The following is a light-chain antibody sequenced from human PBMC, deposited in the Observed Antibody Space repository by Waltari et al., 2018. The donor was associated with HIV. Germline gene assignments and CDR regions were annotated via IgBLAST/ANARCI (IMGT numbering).Light chain of an antibody. CDR1: SSAIGVYNS. CDR3: TSYISSSTPV. CDR2: EVT. J-gene: IGLJ3*02. Sequence: QSALTQPASVSGSPGQSITISCTGTSSAIGVYNSVSWYQHHPGKAPKVIIYEVTNRPSGVSNRFSGSKSGNTASLTISGLQAEDEADYFCTSYISSSTPVFGGGTKLTVL. V-gene: IGLV2-14*01.